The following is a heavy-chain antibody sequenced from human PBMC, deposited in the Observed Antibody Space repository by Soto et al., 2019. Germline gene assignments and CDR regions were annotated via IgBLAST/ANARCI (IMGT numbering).Heavy chain of an antibody. CDR2: IYDSGST. CDR1: GGSIRSYY. D-gene: IGHD1-26*01. Sequence: SETLSLTCTVSGGSIRSYYWSWIRQPPGKGLEWIGYIYDSGSTNYNPSLKSRVAISVDTSKKQFSLKLSSVTAADTAVYYCARDSGSSYTTRFVYWGQGTLVTVSS. V-gene: IGHV4-59*01. J-gene: IGHJ4*02. CDR3: ARDSGSSYTTRFVY.